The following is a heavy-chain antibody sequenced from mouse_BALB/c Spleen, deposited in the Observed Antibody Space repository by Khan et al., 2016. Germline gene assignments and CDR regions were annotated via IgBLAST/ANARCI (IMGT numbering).Heavy chain of an antibody. J-gene: IGHJ2*01. Sequence: EVKLLESGGGLVQPGGSLKLSCAASGFAFSSYWMSWVRQAPGKGLEWIGEINTDSSTINYTPSLKDKFIISRDNAKNTLYLQMNKVRTEDTALYYGARLRDYGSSPDYWSQGTTLTVSS. CDR1: GFAFSSYW. D-gene: IGHD1-1*01. CDR2: INTDSSTI. V-gene: IGHV4-1*02. CDR3: ARLRDYGSSPDY.